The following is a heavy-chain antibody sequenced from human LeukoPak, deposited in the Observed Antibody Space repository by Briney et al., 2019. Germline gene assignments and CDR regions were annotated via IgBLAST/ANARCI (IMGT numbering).Heavy chain of an antibody. CDR3: AKDLHDYGNYVGWFDS. D-gene: IGHD4-11*01. Sequence: GGSLRLSCAAPGFIFDNYAIHWVRQAPGKGMEWVSAISGSGGSTYYADSVKGRFTISRDNSKTTLFLQMNSLRAEDTAVYYCAKDLHDYGNYVGWFDSWGQGTLVTVSS. J-gene: IGHJ5*01. CDR1: GFIFDNYA. CDR2: ISGSGGST. V-gene: IGHV3-23*01.